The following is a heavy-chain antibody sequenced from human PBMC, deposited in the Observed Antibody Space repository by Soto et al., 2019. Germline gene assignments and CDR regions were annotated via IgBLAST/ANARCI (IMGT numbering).Heavy chain of an antibody. V-gene: IGHV1-18*01. CDR2: ISAYNGNT. Sequence: ASVKVSCKASGYTFTSYGISWVRQAPGQGLEWMGWISAYNGNTNYAQKLQGRVTMTTDTSTSTAYMELRSLRSDDTAVYYCARAAGGYYYDSSGYYWPYYYGMDVWGQGTTVTVSS. CDR3: ARAAGGYYYDSSGYYWPYYYGMDV. J-gene: IGHJ6*02. D-gene: IGHD3-22*01. CDR1: GYTFTSYG.